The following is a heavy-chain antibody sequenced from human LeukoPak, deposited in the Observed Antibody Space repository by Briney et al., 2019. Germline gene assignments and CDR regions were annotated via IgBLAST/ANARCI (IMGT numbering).Heavy chain of an antibody. CDR2: IYHCGST. CDR1: GYSIGSGFY. D-gene: IGHD5-18*01. Sequence: SETLSLTCAVSGYSIGSGFYWGWIRQPPGKGLEWIGSIYHCGSTYYNPSLKSRVTISADTSKNQFSLKLSSVTAADTAVYYCARLGWLQDYWGQGTLVTVSS. CDR3: ARLGWLQDY. J-gene: IGHJ4*02. V-gene: IGHV4-38-2*01.